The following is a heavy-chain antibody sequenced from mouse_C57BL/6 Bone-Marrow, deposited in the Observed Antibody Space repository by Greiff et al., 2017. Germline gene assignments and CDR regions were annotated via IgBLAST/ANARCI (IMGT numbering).Heavy chain of an antibody. CDR2: SRNKANDYTT. J-gene: IGHJ4*01. CDR3: ARDALTTVVGPMDY. CDR1: GFTFSDFY. Sequence: EVKVVESGGGLVQSGRSLRLSCATSGFTFSDFYMEWVRQAPGKGLEWIAASRNKANDYTTEYSASVKGRFIVSRDISQSILYLQMNALRAEDTAIYYCARDALTTVVGPMDYWGQGTSVTVSS. D-gene: IGHD1-1*01. V-gene: IGHV7-1*01.